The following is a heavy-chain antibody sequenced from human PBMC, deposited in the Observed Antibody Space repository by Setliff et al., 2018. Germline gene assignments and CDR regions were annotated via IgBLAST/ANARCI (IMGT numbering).Heavy chain of an antibody. J-gene: IGHJ4*02. CDR2: ISPGGST. V-gene: IGHV4-39*07. Sequence: SETLSLTCTVSGGSVGSDFSYWAWIRQSPGKGLEWIGEISPGGSTIYNPSLRSRVTMSVDTSKNQFSLKLSSVTAADTAIYYCARDRSYYASGSFTKWFDYWGQGTLVTVPQ. CDR1: GGSVGSDFSY. D-gene: IGHD3-10*01. CDR3: ARDRSYYASGSFTKWFDY.